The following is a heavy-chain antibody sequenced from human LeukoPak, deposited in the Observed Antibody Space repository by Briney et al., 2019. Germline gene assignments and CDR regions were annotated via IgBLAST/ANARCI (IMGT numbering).Heavy chain of an antibody. D-gene: IGHD6-6*01. CDR2: IYYSGST. Sequence: SETLSLTCTVSGGSISSYYWSWIRQPPGKGLEWIGYIYYSGSTNYNPSLKSRVTISVDTCKNQFSLRLSSVTAADTAVYYCANTHIAAPPFDYWGQGTLVTVSS. CDR1: GGSISSYY. V-gene: IGHV4-59*08. CDR3: ANTHIAAPPFDY. J-gene: IGHJ4*02.